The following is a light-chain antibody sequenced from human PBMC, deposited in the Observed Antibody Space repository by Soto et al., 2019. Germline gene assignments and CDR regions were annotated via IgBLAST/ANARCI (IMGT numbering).Light chain of an antibody. CDR2: AHI. Sequence: QSVLTQPPSASGTPGQRVTISCSGRRSNVGTNLVNWYQQLPGTAPKLLIYAHIQRPSGGPDRFSGSTSGTSASLAISGLQSEDEADYYCAVWDDGLNGYVFGTGTKLTVL. V-gene: IGLV1-44*01. CDR3: AVWDDGLNGYV. CDR1: RSNVGTNL. J-gene: IGLJ1*01.